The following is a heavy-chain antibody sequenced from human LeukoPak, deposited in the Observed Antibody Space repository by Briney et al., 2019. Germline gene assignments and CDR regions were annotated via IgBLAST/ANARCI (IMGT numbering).Heavy chain of an antibody. CDR3: AKEPLYLGYFDY. Sequence: GGSLRLSCAASGFNFSNYALTWVRQAPGKALEWVSIISDSGGNTYYADSVKGRFTISRDNSKNTLYLQMNSLRAEDTAVYYCAKEPLYLGYFDYWGQGNLVTVSS. D-gene: IGHD2-2*02. CDR1: GFNFSNYA. CDR2: ISDSGGNT. V-gene: IGHV3-23*01. J-gene: IGHJ4*02.